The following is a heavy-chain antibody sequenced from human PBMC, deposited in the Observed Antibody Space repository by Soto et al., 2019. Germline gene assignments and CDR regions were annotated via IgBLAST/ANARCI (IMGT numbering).Heavy chain of an antibody. CDR1: GGYISSGGYY. CDR3: ARVEDVRVRGTYNWFEP. Sequence: FQVLSVRCPFSGGYISSGGYYLSFLKQQPLKGLEWIGYIYYSGSTYYNPSLKSRVTISIDTSKNQFSLKLTSVTAADTAVYYCARVEDVRVRGTYNWFEPWGQRTLVTAPQ. D-gene: IGHD3-10*01. CDR2: IYYSGST. J-gene: IGHJ5*02. V-gene: IGHV4-31*03.